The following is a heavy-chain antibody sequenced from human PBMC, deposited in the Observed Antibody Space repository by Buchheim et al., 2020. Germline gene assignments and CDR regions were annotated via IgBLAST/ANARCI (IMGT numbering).Heavy chain of an antibody. CDR1: GGTFSSYA. D-gene: IGHD5-18*01. Sequence: QVQLVQSGAEVKKPGSSVKVSCKASGGTFSSYAISWVRQAPGQGLEWMGRIIPILGIANYAQKFQGRVTITADKSMSTAYMELSSLRSEDTAVYYCARDLVDTAMVDNHYYYYGMDVWGQGTT. V-gene: IGHV1-69*04. CDR2: IIPILGIA. CDR3: ARDLVDTAMVDNHYYYYGMDV. J-gene: IGHJ6*02.